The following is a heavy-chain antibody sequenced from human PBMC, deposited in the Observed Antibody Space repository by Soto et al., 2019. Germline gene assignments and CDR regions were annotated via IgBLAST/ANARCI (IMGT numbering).Heavy chain of an antibody. Sequence: SETLSLTCTVSGGSISSGGYYWSWIRQHPGKGLEWIGYIYYSGSTYYNPSLKSRVTISVDTSKNQFSLKLSSVTAADTAVYYCARDRGNDDILTGYYYYYGMDVWGQGTTVTVSS. D-gene: IGHD3-9*01. J-gene: IGHJ6*02. CDR1: GGSISSGGYY. V-gene: IGHV4-31*03. CDR3: ARDRGNDDILTGYYYYYGMDV. CDR2: IYYSGST.